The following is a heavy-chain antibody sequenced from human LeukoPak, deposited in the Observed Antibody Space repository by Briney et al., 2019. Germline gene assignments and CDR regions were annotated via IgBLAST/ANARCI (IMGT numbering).Heavy chain of an antibody. CDR1: GGSISSSSYY. CDR3: ARGRYCSSTSCLKFWFDP. D-gene: IGHD2-2*01. V-gene: IGHV4-39*01. J-gene: IGHJ5*02. Sequence: SETLSLTCTVSGGSISSSSYYWGWIRQPPGKGLEWIGSIYYSGSTYYNPSLKSRVTISVDTSKNQFSLKLSSVTAADTAVYYCARGRYCSSTSCLKFWFDPWGQGTLVTVSS. CDR2: IYYSGST.